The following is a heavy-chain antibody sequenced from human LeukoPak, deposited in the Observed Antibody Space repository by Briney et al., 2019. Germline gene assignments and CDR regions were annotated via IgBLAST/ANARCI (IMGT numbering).Heavy chain of an antibody. CDR1: GFTVSSNY. D-gene: IGHD2-21*02. J-gene: IGHJ4*02. CDR3: ASSTTPYCGGDCPLDY. CDR2: IYSGGST. Sequence: GGSLRLSCAASGFTVSSNYMSWVRQAPGKGLEWVSVIYSGGSTYYADSVTGRFTISRDNSKNTLYLQMNSLRAEDTAVYYCASSTTPYCGGDCPLDYWGQGTLVTVSS. V-gene: IGHV3-66*02.